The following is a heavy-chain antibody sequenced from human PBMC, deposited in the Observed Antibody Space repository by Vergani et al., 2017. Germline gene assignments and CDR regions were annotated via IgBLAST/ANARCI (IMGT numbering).Heavy chain of an antibody. V-gene: IGHV1-69*01. J-gene: IGHJ5*02. CDR2: IIPIFGTA. Sequence: QVQLVQSGAEVKKPGSSVKVSCKASGGTFSSYAISWVRQAPGQGLEWMGGIIPIFGTANYAQKFQGRVTITADESTSTAYMELRSLRAEDTAVYICASTYTSVTIGWFDPWGQGTLVTVSS. CDR1: GGTFSSYA. D-gene: IGHD4-17*01. CDR3: ASTYTSVTIGWFDP.